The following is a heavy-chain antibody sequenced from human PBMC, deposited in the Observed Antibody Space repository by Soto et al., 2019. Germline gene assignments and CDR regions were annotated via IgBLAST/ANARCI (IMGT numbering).Heavy chain of an antibody. D-gene: IGHD3-3*01. CDR1: GFTFSSYA. Sequence: EVQLLESGGGLVQPGGSLRLSCAASGFTFSSYAMSWVRQAPGKGLEWVSAIIGSGGSTYYADSVKGRFTISRDNSKNTLYLQMNSLRAEETAVYYCAKELFLRFLEWPPLKDYYYGMDVWGQGTTVTVSS. V-gene: IGHV3-23*01. CDR3: AKELFLRFLEWPPLKDYYYGMDV. J-gene: IGHJ6*02. CDR2: IIGSGGST.